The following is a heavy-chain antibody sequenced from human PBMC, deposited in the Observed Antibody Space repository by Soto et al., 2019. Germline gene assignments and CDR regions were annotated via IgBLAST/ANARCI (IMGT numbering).Heavy chain of an antibody. CDR2: ISDDGSSK. Sequence: QVQLVESGGGVVQPGRSLRLSCAASGFTFSDFGMHWVRQAPGKGLDWVSLISDDGSSKYYAESVKGRFTISRDNSKSTLYLQMNALGAEDTAVYYCATSKPDWVLVPQYWGQGTLVAVSS. V-gene: IGHV3-30*03. CDR1: GFTFSDFG. D-gene: IGHD3-9*01. CDR3: ATSKPDWVLVPQY. J-gene: IGHJ4*02.